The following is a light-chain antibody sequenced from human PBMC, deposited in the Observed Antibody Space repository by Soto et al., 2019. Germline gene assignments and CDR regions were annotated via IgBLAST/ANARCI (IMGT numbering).Light chain of an antibody. CDR1: SSNIGSNN. V-gene: IGLV1-47*01. CDR3: ATCDDSPSARSRV. Sequence: QSVLTQSPSASGTPGQRVSVSCSGSSSNIGSNNVYWYQHFPGSAPRFLLYPNSPRPPGVPDRFSASKSGTSGSLVISGLRAADEATYYCATCDDSPSARSRVFGGGTKLTVL. CDR2: PNS. J-gene: IGLJ3*02.